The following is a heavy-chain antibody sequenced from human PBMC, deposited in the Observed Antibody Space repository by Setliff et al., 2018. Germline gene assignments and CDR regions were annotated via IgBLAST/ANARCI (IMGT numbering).Heavy chain of an antibody. V-gene: IGHV3-23*01. Sequence: GGSLRLSCAASGFTFSSYAMSWVRQAPGKGLEWVSAISGSGGSTYYADSVKGRFTISRDNSKNTLYLQMNSLRAEDTAVYCAKEERLHGDYEAFDYWGQGTLVTVSS. CDR3: AKEERLHGDYEAFDY. D-gene: IGHD4-17*01. CDR2: ISGSGGST. J-gene: IGHJ4*02. CDR1: GFTFSSYA.